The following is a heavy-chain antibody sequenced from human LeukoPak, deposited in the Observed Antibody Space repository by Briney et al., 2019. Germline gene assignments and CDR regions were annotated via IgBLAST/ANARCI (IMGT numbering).Heavy chain of an antibody. Sequence: ASETLSLTCTVSGGSISSYYWSWIRQPPGKGLEWIGYIYYSGSTNYNPSLKSRVTISVDTSKNQFFLKLSSVTAADTAVYYCARGNNWNYVPFDYWGQGTLVTVSS. CDR1: GGSISSYY. D-gene: IGHD1-7*01. V-gene: IGHV4-59*01. CDR3: ARGNNWNYVPFDY. J-gene: IGHJ4*02. CDR2: IYYSGST.